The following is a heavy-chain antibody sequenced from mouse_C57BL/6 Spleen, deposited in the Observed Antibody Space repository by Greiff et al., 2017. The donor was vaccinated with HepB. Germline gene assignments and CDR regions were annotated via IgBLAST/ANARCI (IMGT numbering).Heavy chain of an antibody. CDR2: VSSGGDYI. J-gene: IGHJ3*01. V-gene: IGHV5-9-1*02. Sequence: DVKLVESGEGLVKPGGSLKLSCAASGFTFSSYAMSWVRQTPEKRLEWVAYVSSGGDYIYYADTVKGRFTISRDNARNTLYLQMSSLKAEDTAMYYCSREGGALYYGNFFAYWGQGTLVTVSA. D-gene: IGHD2-1*01. CDR3: SREGGALYYGNFFAY. CDR1: GFTFSSYA.